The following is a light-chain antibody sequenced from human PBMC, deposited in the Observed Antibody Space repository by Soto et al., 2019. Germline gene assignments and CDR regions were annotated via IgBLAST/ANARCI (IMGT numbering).Light chain of an antibody. V-gene: IGLV2-14*02. Sequence: QSALTQPASVSGSPGQSITISCTGTSTDIGTYSRVSWYLQYPGKAPKLMIYDVTKRPSGVSNRFSGSKSGNTASLTISGLQAEDEADYYCISYTGSSTSYVFGSGTKLTVL. CDR2: DVT. J-gene: IGLJ1*01. CDR1: STDIGTYSR. CDR3: ISYTGSSTSYV.